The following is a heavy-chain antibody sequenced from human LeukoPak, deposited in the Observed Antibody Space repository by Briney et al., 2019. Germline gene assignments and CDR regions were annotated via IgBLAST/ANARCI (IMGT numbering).Heavy chain of an antibody. CDR2: IIPIFGTA. D-gene: IGHD3-22*01. CDR3: ARAGTYYYDSSGYYYFDY. J-gene: IGHJ4*02. Sequence: ASVKVSCKASGGTFSSYAISWVRQAPGQGLEWMGGIIPIFGTANYAQKFQGRVTITTDESTSTAYTELSSLRSEDTAVYYCARAGTYYYDSSGYYYFDYWGQGTLVTVSS. CDR1: GGTFSSYA. V-gene: IGHV1-69*05.